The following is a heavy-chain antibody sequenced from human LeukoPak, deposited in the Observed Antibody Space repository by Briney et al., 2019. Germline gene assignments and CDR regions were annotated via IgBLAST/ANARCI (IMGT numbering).Heavy chain of an antibody. CDR3: ARDRTLVLTGYYFDY. CDR1: GFTFSHYA. J-gene: IGHJ4*02. Sequence: GRSLRLSCAASGFTFSHYALHWVRQAPGKGLEWVAVISFDGSDKYYADSVKGRFTISRDDSENTLYLQMNSLRAEDTAVYYCARDRTLVLTGYYFDYWGQGALVTVSS. CDR2: ISFDGSDK. D-gene: IGHD3-9*01. V-gene: IGHV3-30*04.